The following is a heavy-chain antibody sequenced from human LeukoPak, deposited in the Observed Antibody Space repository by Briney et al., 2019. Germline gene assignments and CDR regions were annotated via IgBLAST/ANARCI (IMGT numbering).Heavy chain of an antibody. CDR1: GGSISSYY. J-gene: IGHJ3*02. V-gene: IGHV4-4*09. Sequence: PSETLSLTCTVSGGSISSYYWSWIRQPPGKGLEWIGNIYTSGNTNYNPSLKSRVAISVDTSKNQFSPKLNSVTAADTAVYYCARPYSSGWSGAFDIWGQGTMVTVSS. CDR2: IYTSGNT. CDR3: ARPYSSGWSGAFDI. D-gene: IGHD6-19*01.